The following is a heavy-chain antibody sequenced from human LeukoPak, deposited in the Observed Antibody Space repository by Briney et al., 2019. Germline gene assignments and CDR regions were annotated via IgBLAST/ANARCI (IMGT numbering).Heavy chain of an antibody. D-gene: IGHD3-16*01. CDR1: GFTVSSNY. Sequence: PGGSLRLSCAASGFTVSSNYMSWVRQAPGKGLEWVSVIYSGSSTYYADSVKGRFTISRDNSKNTLYLQMNSLRAEDTAVYYCARRGELYAFDIWGQGTMVTVSS. J-gene: IGHJ3*02. CDR3: ARRGELYAFDI. V-gene: IGHV3-53*01. CDR2: IYSGSST.